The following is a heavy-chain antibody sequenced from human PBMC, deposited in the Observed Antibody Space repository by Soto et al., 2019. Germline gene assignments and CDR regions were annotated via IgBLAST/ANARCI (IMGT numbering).Heavy chain of an antibody. CDR3: ARGRYYGSGSRTDYYCYYGMDV. V-gene: IGHV1-69*12. Sequence: QVQLVQSGAEVKKPGSSVKVSCKASGGTFSSYAISWVRQAPGQGLEWMGGIIPIFGTANYAQKFQGRVTITADESTSAAYMELSSLRAEETAVYYCARGRYYGSGSRTDYYCYYGMDVWGQGTTVTVSS. CDR2: IIPIFGTA. D-gene: IGHD3-10*01. J-gene: IGHJ6*02. CDR1: GGTFSSYA.